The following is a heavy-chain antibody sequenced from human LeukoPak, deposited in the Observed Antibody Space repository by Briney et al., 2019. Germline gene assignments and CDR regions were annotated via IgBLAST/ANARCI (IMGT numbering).Heavy chain of an antibody. CDR1: GHTLTELS. CDR2: FDPEDGET. Sequence: GAAVKVSCKVSGHTLTELSMHWVRQAPGKGLEWMGGFDPEDGETIYAQKFQGRVTMTEDTSTDTAYMELSSLRSEDTAVYYCATDRSSGYYDILTGYSAGYGMDVWGQGTTVTVSS. D-gene: IGHD3-9*01. V-gene: IGHV1-24*01. J-gene: IGHJ6*02. CDR3: ATDRSSGYYDILTGYSAGYGMDV.